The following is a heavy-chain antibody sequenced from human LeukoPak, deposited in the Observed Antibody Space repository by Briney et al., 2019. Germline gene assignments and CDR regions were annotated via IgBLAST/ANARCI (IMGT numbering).Heavy chain of an antibody. CDR2: ISSSSSTI. CDR1: GFTFSSYG. D-gene: IGHD3-3*01. J-gene: IGHJ4*02. Sequence: PGGSLRLSCAASGFTFSSYGMTWVRQAPGKGLEWVSYISSSSSTIYYADSVKGRFTISRDNAKNSLYLQLNSLRAEDTAVYYCARDFLRSFDYWGQGTLVTVSS. V-gene: IGHV3-48*01. CDR3: ARDFLRSFDY.